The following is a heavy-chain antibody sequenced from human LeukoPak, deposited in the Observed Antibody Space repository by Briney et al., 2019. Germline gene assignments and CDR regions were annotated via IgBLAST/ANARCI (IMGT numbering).Heavy chain of an antibody. D-gene: IGHD3-22*01. CDR1: GFTFSSYS. CDR3: ASWYDSSGYSDY. Sequence: GGSLRLSCAASGFTFSSYSMNWVRQAPGKGLEWVSSISSSSSYIYYADSVKGRFTISRDNAKNSLYLQMNSLRAEDTAVYYCASWYDSSGYSDYWGQGTLVTVSS. V-gene: IGHV3-21*01. CDR2: ISSSSSYI. J-gene: IGHJ4*02.